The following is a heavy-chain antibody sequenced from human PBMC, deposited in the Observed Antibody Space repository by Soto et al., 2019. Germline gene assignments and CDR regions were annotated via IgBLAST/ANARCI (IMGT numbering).Heavy chain of an antibody. V-gene: IGHV5-51*01. CDR1: GYNFANDW. D-gene: IGHD6-13*01. Sequence: GESLKISFKGSGYNFANDWIGWVRQMPGKGLEWMGMIFPGDSDTKNSPSLQGQITMSVDKSDSSAYLQWRSLKASDTAMYYCAAGYTTGLDAFDIWGQGTMVTVSS. J-gene: IGHJ3*02. CDR2: IFPGDSDT. CDR3: AAGYTTGLDAFDI.